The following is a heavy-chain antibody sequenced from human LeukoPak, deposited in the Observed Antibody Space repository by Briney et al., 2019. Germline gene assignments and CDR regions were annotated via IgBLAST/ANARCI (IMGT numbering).Heavy chain of an antibody. D-gene: IGHD3-10*01. V-gene: IGHV4-34*01. CDR3: ARSYGSGSYDYYYYMDV. CDR2: INHSGST. Sequence: SETLSLTCAVYGGSFSGYYWSWIRQPPGKGLEWIGEINHSGSTNYNPSLKSRVTISVDTSKNQFSLKLSSVTAADTAVYYCARSYGSGSYDYYYYMDVWGKGTTVTVSS. J-gene: IGHJ6*03. CDR1: GGSFSGYY.